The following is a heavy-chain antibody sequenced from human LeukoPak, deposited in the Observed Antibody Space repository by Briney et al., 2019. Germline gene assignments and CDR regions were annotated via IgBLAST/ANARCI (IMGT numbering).Heavy chain of an antibody. V-gene: IGHV4-38-2*02. Sequence: SETLSLTCTVSGYSISSGYYWGWIRQPPGKGLEWIGSIYHSGSTYYNPSLKSRVTISVDTSKNQFSLKLSSVTAADTAVYYCARASRMTAPGGFDYWGQGTLVTVSS. CDR3: ARASRMTAPGGFDY. D-gene: IGHD2-21*02. J-gene: IGHJ4*02. CDR1: GYSISSGYY. CDR2: IYHSGST.